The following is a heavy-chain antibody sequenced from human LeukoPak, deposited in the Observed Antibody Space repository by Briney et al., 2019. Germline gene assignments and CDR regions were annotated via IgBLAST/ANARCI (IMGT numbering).Heavy chain of an antibody. Sequence: PGGSLRLSCAASGFTFSSYAMSWVRQAPGKGLEWVSAISGSGGGTYYADSVKGRFTISRDNSKNTRYLQMNSRRAEDTAVYYCAARSAYVWGSYEDYWGQGTLVTVS. CDR3: AARSAYVWGSYEDY. J-gene: IGHJ4*02. CDR1: GFTFSSYA. D-gene: IGHD3-16*01. CDR2: ISGSGGGT. V-gene: IGHV3-23*01.